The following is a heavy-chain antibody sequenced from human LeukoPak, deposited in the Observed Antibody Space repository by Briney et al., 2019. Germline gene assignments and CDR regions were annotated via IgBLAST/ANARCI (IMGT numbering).Heavy chain of an antibody. Sequence: GGSLRLSCAASGFTPSSYWMHWVRQAPGKGLVWVSRIKSDGRTNYADSVKGRFTISRDNAKNTVSLQTNSLRAEDTGVYYCARAPSEIGGYYPEYFRHWGQGTLVIVSS. D-gene: IGHD3-22*01. J-gene: IGHJ1*01. V-gene: IGHV3-74*01. CDR2: IKSDGRT. CDR1: GFTPSSYW. CDR3: ARAPSEIGGYYPEYFRH.